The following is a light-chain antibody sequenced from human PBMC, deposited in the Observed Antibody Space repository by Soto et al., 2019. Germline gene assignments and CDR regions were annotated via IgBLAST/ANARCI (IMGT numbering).Light chain of an antibody. CDR3: QQYGSSPPMYT. V-gene: IGKV3-20*01. Sequence: EIVLTQSPGTLSLSPGERATLSCRASQSVSSSYLAWYQQKPGQAPRLLIYGASSRATGIPDRFSGSGSWTDVTLTISRLEPEDFAVYYCQQYGSSPPMYTFGQGTKLEIK. CDR2: GAS. CDR1: QSVSSSY. J-gene: IGKJ2*01.